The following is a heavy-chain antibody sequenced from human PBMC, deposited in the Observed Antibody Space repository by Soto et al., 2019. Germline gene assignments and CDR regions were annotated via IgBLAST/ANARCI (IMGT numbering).Heavy chain of an antibody. CDR1: GFTFSDYY. CDR2: ISSSGSTI. CDR3: ASTAHSSGWYSGGFDY. D-gene: IGHD6-19*01. J-gene: IGHJ4*02. V-gene: IGHV3-11*01. Sequence: GGSLRLSCAASGFTFSDYYMSWIRQAPGKGLEWASYISSSGSTIYYADSVKGRFTISRDNAKNSLYLQMNSLRAEDTAVYYCASTAHSSGWYSGGFDYWGQGTLVTVSS.